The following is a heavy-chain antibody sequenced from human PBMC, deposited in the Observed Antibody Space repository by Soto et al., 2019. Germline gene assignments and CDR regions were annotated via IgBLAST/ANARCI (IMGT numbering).Heavy chain of an antibody. D-gene: IGHD2-15*01. CDR2: IYSGGST. V-gene: IGHV3-53*01. J-gene: IGHJ6*02. Sequence: GGSLRLSCAASGFSVSSNYISWVRQAPGKGLEWVSIIYSGGSTYYADSVKGRFTISRDNSKNTVYLQMNSLRAEDTAVYYCARDCSGGSCTSGYFNYYGMDVWGQGTTVTVS. CDR1: GFSVSSNY. CDR3: ARDCSGGSCTSGYFNYYGMDV.